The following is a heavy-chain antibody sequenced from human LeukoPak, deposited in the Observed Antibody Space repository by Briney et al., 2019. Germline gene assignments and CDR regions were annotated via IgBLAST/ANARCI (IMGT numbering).Heavy chain of an antibody. CDR3: TTVDYYDSGAYPNWFDP. J-gene: IGHJ5*02. CDR2: IKSKSDCGTT. D-gene: IGHD3-22*01. CDR1: GFTFSNAW. Sequence: PGGSLRLSCAGSGFTFSNAWKSWVRQAPGKGLEWVGRIKSKSDCGTTDYAAPVKGRFTISRADLKNTLYLQMNSLKTEDTAVYYCTTVDYYDSGAYPNWFDPWGQGTLVTVSS. V-gene: IGHV3-15*01.